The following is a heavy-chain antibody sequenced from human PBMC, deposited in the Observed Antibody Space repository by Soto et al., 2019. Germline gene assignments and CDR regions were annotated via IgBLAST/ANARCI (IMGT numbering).Heavy chain of an antibody. J-gene: IGHJ6*02. CDR3: AAVGGWVTDYYYYGMDV. D-gene: IGHD2-21*02. CDR1: GGTFSSYA. CDR2: IIPIFGTA. V-gene: IGHV1-69*05. Sequence: SVKVSCKASGGTFSSYAISWVRQAPGQGLEWMGGIIPIFGTANYAQKFQERVTITRDMSTGTAYMELSSLRSEDTAVYYCAAVGGWVTDYYYYGMDVWGQGTTVTVSS.